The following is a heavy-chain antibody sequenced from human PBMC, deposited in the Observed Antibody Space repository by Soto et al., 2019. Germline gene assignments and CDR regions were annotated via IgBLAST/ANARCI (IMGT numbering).Heavy chain of an antibody. Sequence: LRLSCAASGFTFGDYAMHWVRQVPGKGLEWVSGFKWNSGDVGYADSVKGRFTISRDNAKNSLYLQMNSLRPEDTAVYYCAKDRSSGSPYYGMDFWGQGTMVTVSS. D-gene: IGHD3-10*01. CDR2: FKWNSGDV. J-gene: IGHJ6*02. CDR3: AKDRSSGSPYYGMDF. CDR1: GFTFGDYA. V-gene: IGHV3-9*01.